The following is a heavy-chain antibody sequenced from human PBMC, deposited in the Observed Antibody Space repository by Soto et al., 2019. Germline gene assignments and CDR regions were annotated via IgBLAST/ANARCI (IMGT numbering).Heavy chain of an antibody. CDR3: ARVAGYGSGSRHFDS. CDR1: GFTFATYG. J-gene: IGHJ4*02. V-gene: IGHV1-18*01. CDR2: TVATTGST. Sequence: QVQLVQSGAEVTEPGASVKLSCKASGFTFATYGLSWVRQAPGQELEWMGWTVATTGSTIYAQKFQGRVTVTADRSTNIGYLELRSLTSDDTALYYCARVAGYGSGSRHFDSWGQGTLVTVSS. D-gene: IGHD3-10*01.